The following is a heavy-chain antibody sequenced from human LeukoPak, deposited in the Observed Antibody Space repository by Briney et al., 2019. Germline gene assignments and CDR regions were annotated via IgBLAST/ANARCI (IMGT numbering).Heavy chain of an antibody. CDR1: GGSISSYY. Sequence: PSETLSLTCTVSGGSISSYYWSWIRQPPGKGLEWIGYIFYSGGSNYNPSLKSRVTISVDTSKNDFSLKLSSVTAADTAVYYCARLGSTFDIWGQGTMVTVSS. V-gene: IGHV4-59*08. J-gene: IGHJ3*02. CDR2: IFYSGGS. CDR3: ARLGSTFDI. D-gene: IGHD2-2*01.